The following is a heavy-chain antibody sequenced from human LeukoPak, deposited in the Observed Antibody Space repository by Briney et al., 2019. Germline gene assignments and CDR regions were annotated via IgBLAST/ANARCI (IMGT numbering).Heavy chain of an antibody. CDR1: GFTFSSYS. CDR2: ISSSSSYI. Sequence: PGGSLRLSCAASGFTFSSYSMTWVRQAPGKGLEWVSSISSSSSYIYYADSVKGRFTISRDNAKNSLYLQMNSLRAEDTAVYYCARYYNWNYVRTTGYYGMDVWGQGTTVTVSS. J-gene: IGHJ6*02. CDR3: ARYYNWNYVRTTGYYGMDV. V-gene: IGHV3-21*01. D-gene: IGHD1-7*01.